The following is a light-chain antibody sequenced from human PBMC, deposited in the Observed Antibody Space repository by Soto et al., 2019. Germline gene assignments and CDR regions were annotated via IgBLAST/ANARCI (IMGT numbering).Light chain of an antibody. J-gene: IGLJ1*01. CDR2: DVS. CDR1: SGDVGGYNY. V-gene: IGLV2-11*01. Sequence: QSVLTQPRSVSGSPGQSVTISCTGTSGDVGGYNYVSWYQQHPGKAPKLMIYDVSKRPSGVPDRFSGFKSGNTASLTISGLQAEDEADYYCCSYAGSYTYVFGTGTKVTVL. CDR3: CSYAGSYTYV.